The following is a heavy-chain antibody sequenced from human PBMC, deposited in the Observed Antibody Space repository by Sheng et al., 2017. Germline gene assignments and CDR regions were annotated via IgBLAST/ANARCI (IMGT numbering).Heavy chain of an antibody. J-gene: IGHJ4*02. D-gene: IGHD4-4*01. V-gene: IGHV3-23*04. CDR1: GFTFKNYA. Sequence: EVQLVESGGGLVQPGEYLRLSCVGSGFTFKNYAMTWVRQAPGKGLEWVSSVSSTGTTPYYTDSVKGRFTISRDNFKNTLYLQMNSLRAEDTAVYFCVKDGTGNFLYYFDYWGQGTLVTVSS. CDR2: VSSTGTTP. CDR3: VKDGTGNFLYYFDY.